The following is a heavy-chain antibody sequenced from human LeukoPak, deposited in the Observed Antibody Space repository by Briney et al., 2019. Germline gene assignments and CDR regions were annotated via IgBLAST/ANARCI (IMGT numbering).Heavy chain of an antibody. CDR3: ATPGGRYSYGYRAFDY. Sequence: SGTLSLTCAVSGGSISSSNWWSWVRQPPGKGLEWIGEIYHSGSTNYNPSLKSRVTISVDKSKNQFSLKLGSVTAADTAVYYCATPGGRYSYGYRAFDYWGQGTLVTVSS. CDR2: IYHSGST. D-gene: IGHD5-18*01. V-gene: IGHV4-4*02. J-gene: IGHJ4*02. CDR1: GGSISSSNW.